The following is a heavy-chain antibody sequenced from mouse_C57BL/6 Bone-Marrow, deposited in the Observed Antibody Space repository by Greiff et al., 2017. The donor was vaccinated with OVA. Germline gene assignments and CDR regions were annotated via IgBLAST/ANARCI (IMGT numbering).Heavy chain of an antibody. CDR2: IDPENGDT. CDR1: GFNIKDDY. Sequence: EVQLQQSGAELVRPGASVKLSCTASGFNIKDDYMHWVKQRPEQGLEWIGWIDPENGDTEYASKFQGKATITADTSSNTAYLQLSSLTSEDTAVYYCTTPAVVATGDYAMDYWGHGTSVTVSS. CDR3: TTPAVVATGDYAMDY. V-gene: IGHV14-4*01. J-gene: IGHJ4*01. D-gene: IGHD1-1*01.